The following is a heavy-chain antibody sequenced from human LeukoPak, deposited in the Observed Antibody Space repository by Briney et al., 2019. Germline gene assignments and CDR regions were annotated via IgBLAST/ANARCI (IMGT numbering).Heavy chain of an antibody. CDR3: ARGRKRWIY. Sequence: SETLSLTCAVSGGSISTYYWSSIRQPPGKGLEWIGYIYYSGSTNYNPSLKSRVTISVDTSKNQFSLKLSSVTAADTAVYYCARGRKRWIYWGQGTLVTVSS. D-gene: IGHD2-2*03. CDR1: GGSISTYY. V-gene: IGHV4-59*01. J-gene: IGHJ4*02. CDR2: IYYSGST.